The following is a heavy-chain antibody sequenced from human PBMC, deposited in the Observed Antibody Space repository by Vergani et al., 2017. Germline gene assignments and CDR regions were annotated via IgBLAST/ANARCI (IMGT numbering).Heavy chain of an antibody. Sequence: QVQLQESGPGLVKPSETLSLTCTVSGDSVISTDYHWGWIRQPPGKGLEWIGSMDYSGSTYYNPSLTSRVTISVDTSKNQFSLKLCSVTAADTAVYYCARRGGSSGPYLFGFDPWGQGTLVTVSS. CDR3: ARRGGSSGPYLFGFDP. CDR2: MDYSGST. J-gene: IGHJ5*02. D-gene: IGHD2-2*01. V-gene: IGHV4-38-2*02. CDR1: GDSVISTDYH.